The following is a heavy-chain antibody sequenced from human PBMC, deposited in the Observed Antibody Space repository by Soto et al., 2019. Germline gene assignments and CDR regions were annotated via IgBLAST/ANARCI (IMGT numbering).Heavy chain of an antibody. Sequence: GESLKISCKGSGYSFTSYWISWVRQMPGKGLEWMGRIDPSDSYTNYSPSFQGHVTISADKSISSAYLQWSSLKASDTAMYYCARHSILTPAMWAFVIWGQGTMVTVSS. J-gene: IGHJ3*02. V-gene: IGHV5-10-1*01. CDR1: GYSFTSYW. CDR2: IDPSDSYT. D-gene: IGHD3-9*01. CDR3: ARHSILTPAMWAFVI.